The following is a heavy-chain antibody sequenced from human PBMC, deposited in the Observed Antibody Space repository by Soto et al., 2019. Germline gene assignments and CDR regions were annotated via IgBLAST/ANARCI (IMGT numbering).Heavy chain of an antibody. CDR3: ARAMKGYSYGGTADDY. Sequence: ASVKVSCKASGGTFSSYAISWVRQAPGQGLEWMGGIIPIFGTANYAQKFQGRVTITADESTSTAYMELSSLRSEDTAVYYCARAMKGYSYGGTADDYWGQGTLVTVSS. D-gene: IGHD5-18*01. J-gene: IGHJ4*02. CDR2: IIPIFGTA. V-gene: IGHV1-69*13. CDR1: GGTFSSYA.